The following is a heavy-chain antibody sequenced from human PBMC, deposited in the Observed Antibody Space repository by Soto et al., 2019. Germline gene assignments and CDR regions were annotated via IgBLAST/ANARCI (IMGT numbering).Heavy chain of an antibody. D-gene: IGHD1-26*01. V-gene: IGHV3-30*18. CDR2: ISYDGSNK. CDR1: GFTLSSYG. J-gene: IGHJ4*02. CDR3: AKGYRVGTTQYYFDS. Sequence: QVQLLESGGGVVQPGRSLRLSCADSGFTLSSYGMHWVRQAPGKGLEWVAIISYDGSNKYYADSVKGRFTISRDNSKNTLYLQMNSLRAEDTAVYYCAKGYRVGTTQYYFDSWGPGTLVTVSS.